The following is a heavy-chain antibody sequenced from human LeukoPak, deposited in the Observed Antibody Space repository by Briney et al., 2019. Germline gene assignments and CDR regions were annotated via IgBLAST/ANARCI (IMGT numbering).Heavy chain of an antibody. Sequence: SETLSLTCTVSGGSISSYYWSWIRQPPGKGLEWIGYIYYSGSTNYNPSLKSRVTISVDTSKNQFSLKLSSVTAADTAVYHCARTDYSSGWYVDYWGQGTLVTVSS. D-gene: IGHD6-19*01. CDR2: IYYSGST. J-gene: IGHJ4*02. V-gene: IGHV4-59*01. CDR3: ARTDYSSGWYVDY. CDR1: GGSISSYY.